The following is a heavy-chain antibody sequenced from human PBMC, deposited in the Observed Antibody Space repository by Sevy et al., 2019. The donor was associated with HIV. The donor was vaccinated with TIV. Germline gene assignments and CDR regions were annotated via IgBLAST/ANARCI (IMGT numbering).Heavy chain of an antibody. Sequence: GGSPRLSCAVSGFTFSGYAMNWVRQAPGKGLEWVSAISGKGRSTHYADSVEGRFTISRDNSKNTLYLQMNSLRAEDTAVYYCAKTINSGGGVVPAANYYYYGMDVWGQGTTVTVSS. J-gene: IGHJ6*02. CDR1: GFTFSGYA. V-gene: IGHV3-23*01. D-gene: IGHD2-2*01. CDR2: ISGKGRST. CDR3: AKTINSGGGVVPAANYYYYGMDV.